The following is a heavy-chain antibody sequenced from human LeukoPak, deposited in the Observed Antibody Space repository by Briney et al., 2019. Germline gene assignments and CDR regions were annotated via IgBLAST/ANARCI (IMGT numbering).Heavy chain of an antibody. J-gene: IGHJ4*02. V-gene: IGHV3-23*01. CDR2: ISGSGDTT. Sequence: QAGGSLRLSCVGSGFTLSSYGLSWVRQAPGKELEWVSVISGSGDTTYYADSVKGRFTISRDNSKNTLYLQMNSLRGEDTAVYYCAKSMAAAGPYADYWGPGTLVTVSS. CDR3: AKSMAAAGPYADY. CDR1: GFTLSSYG. D-gene: IGHD6-13*01.